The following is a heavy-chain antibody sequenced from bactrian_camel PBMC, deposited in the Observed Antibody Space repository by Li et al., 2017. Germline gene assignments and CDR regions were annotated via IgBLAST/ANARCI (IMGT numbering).Heavy chain of an antibody. D-gene: IGHD7*01. Sequence: HVQLVESGGGSVQAGGSLRVSCVVSGYTNTRSCMGWFRQAPGKEREGVAAFDRDGSTSYVDSVKGRFTISKDNAKTTVYLQMSSLKSDDTALYYCAKSVATWGQGTQVTVS. CDR1: GYTNTRSC. J-gene: IGHJ4*01. CDR3: AKSVAT. CDR2: FDRDGST. V-gene: IGHV3S1*01.